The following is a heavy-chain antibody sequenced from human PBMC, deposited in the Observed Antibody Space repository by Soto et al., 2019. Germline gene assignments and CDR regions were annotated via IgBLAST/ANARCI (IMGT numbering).Heavy chain of an antibody. J-gene: IGHJ5*02. Sequence: SETLSLTCTVSGGSISSYYWSWIRQPPGKGLEWIGYIYYSGSTNYNPSLKSRVTISVDTSKNQFSLKLSSVTAADTAVYYCARVRGYCTNGVCYNWFDPWGQGTPVTVSS. CDR1: GGSISSYY. D-gene: IGHD2-8*01. CDR2: IYYSGST. V-gene: IGHV4-59*01. CDR3: ARVRGYCTNGVCYNWFDP.